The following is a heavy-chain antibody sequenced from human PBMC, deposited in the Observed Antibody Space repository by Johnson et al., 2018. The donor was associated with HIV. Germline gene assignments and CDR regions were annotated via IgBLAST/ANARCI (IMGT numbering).Heavy chain of an antibody. V-gene: IGHV3-53*01. J-gene: IGHJ3*01. CDR3: VKGGYSFGYDREGAFDR. Sequence: VQLVESGGGLIQPGGSLRLSCAASGFTVSSNYMSWVRQAPGKGLEWVSVIYSGGSTYYADSVKGRFTISRDYSKNTLYLQMNSLRAEDTALYYCVKGGYSFGYDREGAFDRWGQGTMVTVSS. D-gene: IGHD1-26*01. CDR2: IYSGGST. CDR1: GFTVSSNY.